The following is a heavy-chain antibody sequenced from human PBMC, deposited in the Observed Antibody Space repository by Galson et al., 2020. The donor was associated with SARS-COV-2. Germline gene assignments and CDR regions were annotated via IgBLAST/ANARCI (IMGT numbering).Heavy chain of an antibody. CDR3: AIIERDTGMDPSGLYYYGMDV. D-gene: IGHD5-18*01. CDR2: IYYSGST. J-gene: IGHJ6*02. Sequence: SETLSLTCTVSGGSVSSGSYYWSWIRQPPGKGLEWIGYIYYSGSTNYNPSLKSRVTISVDTSKNQFSLKLSSVTAADTAVYYWAIIERDTGMDPSGLYYYGMDVWGQGTTVTVSS. V-gene: IGHV4-61*01. CDR1: GGSVSSGSYY.